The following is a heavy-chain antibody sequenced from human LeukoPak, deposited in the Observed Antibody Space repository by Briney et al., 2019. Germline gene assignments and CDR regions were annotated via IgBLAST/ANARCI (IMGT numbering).Heavy chain of an antibody. CDR2: IYFSGST. CDR3: ARDGMWFGEFRFDY. J-gene: IGHJ4*02. V-gene: IGHV4-39*07. Sequence: SETLSLTCTVSGGSISITTYYWGWIRQPPGKGLEWIGSIYFSGSTYYNPSLKSRVTISVDTSKNQFSLKLSSVTDADTAVYYCARDGMWFGEFRFDYWGQGTLVTVSS. D-gene: IGHD3-10*01. CDR1: GGSISITTYY.